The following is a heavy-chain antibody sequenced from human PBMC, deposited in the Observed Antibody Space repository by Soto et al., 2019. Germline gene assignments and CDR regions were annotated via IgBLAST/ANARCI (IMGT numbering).Heavy chain of an antibody. Sequence: QVQLVQSGAEVKKPGSSLKVSCKASGGTFSSYAISWVRQAPGQGLEWMGGIIPIFGTANYAQKFQGRVTITADESTSTAYIELSSLRSEDTAVYYCAYSGYDFSDYYYGMDVWGQGTTVTVSS. V-gene: IGHV1-69*01. CDR3: AYSGYDFSDYYYGMDV. J-gene: IGHJ6*02. CDR2: IIPIFGTA. D-gene: IGHD5-12*01. CDR1: GGTFSSYA.